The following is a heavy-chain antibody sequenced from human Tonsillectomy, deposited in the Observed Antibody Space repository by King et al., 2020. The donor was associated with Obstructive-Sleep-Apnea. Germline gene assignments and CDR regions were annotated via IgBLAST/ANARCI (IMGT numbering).Heavy chain of an antibody. CDR3: ARRYQEDITIFGVVIPPDDAFDI. Sequence: QLQESGPGLVKPSQTLSLTCAVSGGSISSGGYSWSWIRQPPGKGLEWIGYIYYSGSTYYNPSLKSRVTISVDTSKNQFSLKLSSVTAADTAVYYCARRYQEDITIFGVVIPPDDAFDIWGQGTMVTVSS. V-gene: IGHV4-30-4*07. J-gene: IGHJ3*02. CDR2: IYYSGST. CDR1: GGSISSGGYS. D-gene: IGHD3-3*01.